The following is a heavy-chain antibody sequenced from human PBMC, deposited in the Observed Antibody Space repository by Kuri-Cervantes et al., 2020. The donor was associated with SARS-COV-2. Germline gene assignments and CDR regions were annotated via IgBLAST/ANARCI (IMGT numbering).Heavy chain of an antibody. D-gene: IGHD3-10*01. CDR1: GYTLTELS. V-gene: IGHV1-24*01. CDR3: ARDGDVLWFGSPYYFDY. Sequence: ASVKVSCKVSGYTLTELSMHWVRQAPGKGLEWMGGFDPEDGETIYAQKFQGRVTMTRDTSTSTVYMELSSLRSEDTAVYYCARDGDVLWFGSPYYFDYWGQGTLVTVSS. J-gene: IGHJ4*02. CDR2: FDPEDGET.